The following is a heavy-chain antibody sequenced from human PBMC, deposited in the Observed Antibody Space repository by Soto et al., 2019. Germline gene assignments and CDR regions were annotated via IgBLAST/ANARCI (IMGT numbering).Heavy chain of an antibody. CDR1: GGSISSYY. V-gene: IGHV4-59*01. D-gene: IGHD6-13*01. J-gene: IGHJ6*02. CDR3: ARANSSSWYGRYYYYGMDV. Sequence: QVQLQESGPGLVKPSETLSLTCTVSGGSISSYYWSWIRQPPGKGLEWIGYIYYSGSTNYNPSLKSRVTISVDTSKNQFSLKLSSVTAADTAVYYCARANSSSWYGRYYYYGMDVWGQGTTVTVSS. CDR2: IYYSGST.